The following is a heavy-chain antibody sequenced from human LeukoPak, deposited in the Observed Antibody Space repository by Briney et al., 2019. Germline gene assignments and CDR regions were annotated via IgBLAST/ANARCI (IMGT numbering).Heavy chain of an antibody. CDR2: ISSSGSTI. CDR3: AGGGATIFNYYYYMDV. J-gene: IGHJ6*03. Sequence: GGSLRLSCAASGFTFSSYEMNWVRQAPGKGLEWVSYISSSGSTIYYADSVKGRFTISRDSAKNSLYLQMNSLRAEDTAVYYCAGGGATIFNYYYYMDVWGKGTTVTISS. CDR1: GFTFSSYE. D-gene: IGHD3-3*01. V-gene: IGHV3-48*03.